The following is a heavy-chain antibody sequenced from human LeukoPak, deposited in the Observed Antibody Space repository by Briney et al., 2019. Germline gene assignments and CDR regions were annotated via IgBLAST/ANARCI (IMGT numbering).Heavy chain of an antibody. Sequence: SETLSLTCAVSGYSISSGYYWGWIRQPPGKGLEWIGSIYHSGSTYYNSSLKSRVTISVDTSKNQFSLKLSSVTAADTAVYYCARGGSGSYYLKYWGQGTLVTVSS. CDR2: IYHSGST. CDR3: ARGGSGSYYLKY. J-gene: IGHJ4*02. D-gene: IGHD3-10*01. CDR1: GYSISSGYY. V-gene: IGHV4-38-2*01.